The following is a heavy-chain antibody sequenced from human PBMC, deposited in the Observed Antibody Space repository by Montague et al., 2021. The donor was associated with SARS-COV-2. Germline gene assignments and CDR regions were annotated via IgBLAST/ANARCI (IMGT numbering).Heavy chain of an antibody. CDR2: INDRGVTNY. CDR1: GESFSGFF. D-gene: IGHD4-11*01. V-gene: IGHV4-34*01. CDR3: ARWDPQTLTVISLRGKSANHY. Sequence: SETLSLTCAVYGESFSGFFWSWIRQPPGKGLEWIAEINDRGVTNYNYNPSLGSRVTISADTSKNQFSLKLRSVIAADTAVYYCARWDPQTLTVISLRGKSANHYRGQGT. J-gene: IGHJ4*02.